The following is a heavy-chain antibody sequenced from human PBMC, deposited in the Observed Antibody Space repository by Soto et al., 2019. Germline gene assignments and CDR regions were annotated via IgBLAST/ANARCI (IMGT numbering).Heavy chain of an antibody. CDR3: ARDHGSGWYNYYYYYMDV. Sequence: GGSLRLSCAASGFTFSSYGMHWVRQAPGKGLEWVAVIWYDGSNKYYADSVKGRFTISRDNSKNTLYLQMNSLRAEDTAVYYCARDHGSGWYNYYYYYMDVWGKGTTVTVSS. CDR2: IWYDGSNK. J-gene: IGHJ6*03. CDR1: GFTFSSYG. V-gene: IGHV3-33*01. D-gene: IGHD6-19*01.